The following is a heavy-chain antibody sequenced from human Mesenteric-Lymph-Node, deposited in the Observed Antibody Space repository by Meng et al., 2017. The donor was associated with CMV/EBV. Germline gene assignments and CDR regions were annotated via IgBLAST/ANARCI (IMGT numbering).Heavy chain of an antibody. CDR2: IYSDGST. Sequence: SLRLACAASGFSVSSNYLSWVRQAPGKGLEWVSMIYSDGSTYYADSVKGRFTISRDNSKNTLYLQMSGLRVEDTAVYYCARGGSSWGYWGQGTLVTVSS. D-gene: IGHD6-13*01. CDR3: ARGGSSWGY. CDR1: GFSVSSNY. V-gene: IGHV3-53*01. J-gene: IGHJ4*02.